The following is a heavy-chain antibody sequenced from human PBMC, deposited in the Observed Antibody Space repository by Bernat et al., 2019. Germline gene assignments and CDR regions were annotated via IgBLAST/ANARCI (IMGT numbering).Heavy chain of an antibody. CDR2: INAGNGNT. J-gene: IGHJ3*02. V-gene: IGHV1-3*01. CDR3: AGDWDYGDYDAFDI. Sequence: QVQLVQSGAEVKKPGASVKVSCKASGYTFTSYAMHWVRHAPGQRLEWMGWINAGNGNTKYSQKFQGRVTITRDTSASTAYMELSSLRSEDTAVYYCAGDWDYGDYDAFDIWGQGTMVTVSS. CDR1: GYTFTSYA. D-gene: IGHD4-17*01.